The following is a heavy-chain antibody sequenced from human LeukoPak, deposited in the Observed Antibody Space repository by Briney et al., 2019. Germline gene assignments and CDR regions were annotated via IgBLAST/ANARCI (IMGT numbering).Heavy chain of an antibody. Sequence: KPSETLSLTCTVSGGSISSYYWSWIRQPPGKGLEWIGYIYYSGSTNYNSSLKSRVTISVDTSKKQFSLKLSSVTAADTAVYYCARGGPTRTEYNWFDPWGQGTLVTVSS. CDR2: IYYSGST. CDR1: GGSISSYY. J-gene: IGHJ5*02. D-gene: IGHD1/OR15-1a*01. CDR3: ARGGPTRTEYNWFDP. V-gene: IGHV4-59*01.